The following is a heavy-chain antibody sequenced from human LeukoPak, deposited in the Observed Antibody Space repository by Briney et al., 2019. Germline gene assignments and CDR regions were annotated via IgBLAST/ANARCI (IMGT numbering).Heavy chain of an antibody. D-gene: IGHD6-13*01. J-gene: IGHJ4*02. V-gene: IGHV3-33*01. CDR3: ARRRNSSSWYYFDY. Sequence: AGGSLRLSCAASGFTFNSYGVHWVRQAPGKGLEWVALIWYDGTNKFYADSVKGRFTISRDNAKNSLHLQMHSLRAEDTAVYYCARRRNSSSWYYFDYWGQGTLVTVSS. CDR1: GFTFNSYG. CDR2: IWYDGTNK.